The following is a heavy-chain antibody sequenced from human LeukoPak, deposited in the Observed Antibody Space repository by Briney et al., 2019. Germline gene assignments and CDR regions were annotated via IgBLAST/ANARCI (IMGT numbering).Heavy chain of an antibody. J-gene: IGHJ4*02. CDR1: GGSISSGGYY. V-gene: IGHV4-31*03. CDR3: ARDNPYDSSGYYPDY. D-gene: IGHD3-22*01. Sequence: PSETLSLTCTVSGGSISSGGYYWSWIRQHPGKGLEWIGYIYYSGSTYYNPSLKSRVTISVDTSKNQFSLKLSSVTAADTAVYYCARDNPYDSSGYYPDYWGQGTLVTVSS. CDR2: IYYSGST.